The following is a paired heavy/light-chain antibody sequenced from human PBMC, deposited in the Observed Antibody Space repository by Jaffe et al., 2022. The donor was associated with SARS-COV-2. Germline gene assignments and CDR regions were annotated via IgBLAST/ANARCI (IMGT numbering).Light chain of an antibody. J-gene: IGLJ3*02. Sequence: QSVLTQPPSVSAAPGQKVSISCSGSSSNIGKNGVSWYQQLPGTAPKLLLFENNKRPSGIPDRFSVSKSGASATLGITGLQTGDEADYYCGTWDSSLSAWVFGGGTKLTVL. CDR1: SSNIGKNG. V-gene: IGLV1-51*01. CDR2: ENN. CDR3: GTWDSSLSAWV.
Heavy chain of an antibody. J-gene: IGHJ4*02. CDR1: GFTFSSYG. D-gene: IGHD6-19*01. CDR3: AKDLAVTGTPPALDY. V-gene: IGHV3-23*01. Sequence: EVQLLESGGGLVQPGGSLRLSCAASGFTFSSYGMIWVRQAPGGGLEWVSAITGGRSITYYADSVQGRFTISRDDSKNTLYLQMNSLRAEDSAIYYCAKDLAVTGTPPALDYWGQGTLVSVSS. CDR2: ITGGRSIT.